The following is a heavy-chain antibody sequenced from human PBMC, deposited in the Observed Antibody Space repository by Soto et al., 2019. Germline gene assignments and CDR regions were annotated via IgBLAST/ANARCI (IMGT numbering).Heavy chain of an antibody. CDR3: VRSYGDYSTSTVNY. CDR2: ISSSSSYT. Sequence: PGGSLRLSCAASGFTFSDYYMSWIRQAPGKGLEWVSYISSSSSYTNYADSVKGRFTISRDNAKNSLYLQMNSLRAEDTAVYYCVRSYGDYSTSTVNYWGQGTLVTVSS. J-gene: IGHJ4*02. CDR1: GFTFSDYY. V-gene: IGHV3-11*03. D-gene: IGHD4-17*01.